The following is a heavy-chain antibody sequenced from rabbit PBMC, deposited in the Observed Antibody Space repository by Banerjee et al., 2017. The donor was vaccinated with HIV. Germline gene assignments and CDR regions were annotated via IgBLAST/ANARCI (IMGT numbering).Heavy chain of an antibody. CDR2: INTSSGNT. CDR1: GFSFSNRYV. D-gene: IGHD1-1*01. V-gene: IGHV1S40*01. Sequence: QSLEESGGDLVKPGASLTLTCKASGFSFSNRYVMCWVRQAPGKGLEWIGCINTSSGNTVYASWAKGRFTISRTSSTTVTLHMTSLTAADTATYFCARGYWTDGLHLWGPGTLVTVS. J-gene: IGHJ4*01. CDR3: ARGYWTDGLHL.